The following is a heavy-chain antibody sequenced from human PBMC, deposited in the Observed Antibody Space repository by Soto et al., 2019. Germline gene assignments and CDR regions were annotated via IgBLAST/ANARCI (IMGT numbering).Heavy chain of an antibody. CDR1: GFFFSSYT. D-gene: IGHD6-19*01. J-gene: IGHJ4*02. CDR2: FSATSENT. Sequence: EVQLLESGGGLVQPGGSLRLSCVGSGFFFSSYTMTWVRQAPGKGLEWVSSFSATSENTYYADSVRGRFTISRDNSKNTLFLQMNSLTAEDTAMYYCAKVRDQQWVRLPFDYWGQGTLVIVSS. CDR3: AKVRDQQWVRLPFDY. V-gene: IGHV3-23*01.